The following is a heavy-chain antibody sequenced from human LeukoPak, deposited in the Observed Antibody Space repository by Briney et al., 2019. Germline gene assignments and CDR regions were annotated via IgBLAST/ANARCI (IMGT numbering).Heavy chain of an antibody. CDR3: ARDTTTENWGPPGAFDI. V-gene: IGHV3-30-3*01. CDR2: ISYDGSNK. CDR1: GFTFSSYA. J-gene: IGHJ3*02. D-gene: IGHD7-27*01. Sequence: PGGSLRLSCAASGFTFSSYAMHWVRQAPGKGLEWVAVISYDGSNKYYADSVKGRFTISRDNSKNTLYLQMNSLRAEDTAVYYCARDTTTENWGPPGAFDIWGQGTMVTVSS.